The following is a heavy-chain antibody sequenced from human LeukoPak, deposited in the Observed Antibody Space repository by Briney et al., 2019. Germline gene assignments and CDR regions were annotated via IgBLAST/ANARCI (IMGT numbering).Heavy chain of an antibody. J-gene: IGHJ6*03. CDR2: INHSGST. CDR1: GGSFSGYY. D-gene: IGHD2/OR15-2a*01. CDR3: AGGDSTHYYYYYYMDV. Sequence: SETLSLTCAVYGGSFSGYYWSWIRQPPGKGLEWIGEINHSGSTNYNPSLKSRVTISVDTSKNQFSLKLSSVTAADTAVYYCAGGDSTHYYYYYYMDVWGKGTTVTDSS. V-gene: IGHV4-34*01.